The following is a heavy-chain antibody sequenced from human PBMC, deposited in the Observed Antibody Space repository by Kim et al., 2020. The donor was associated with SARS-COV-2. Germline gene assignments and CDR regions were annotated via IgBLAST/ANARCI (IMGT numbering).Heavy chain of an antibody. CDR1: GGSISSSNYY. D-gene: IGHD3-10*01. CDR3: ARLRPYYWSYVDY. J-gene: IGHJ4*02. Sequence: SETLSLTCTVSGGSISSSNYYWGWIRQSPGKGLEWIASIYYSGGTYSNPSLKSRVTISVDTSKSQFSLKLNSVTAADTAVYYCARLRPYYWSYVDYWGQGTLVTVSS. V-gene: IGHV4-39*01. CDR2: IYYSGGT.